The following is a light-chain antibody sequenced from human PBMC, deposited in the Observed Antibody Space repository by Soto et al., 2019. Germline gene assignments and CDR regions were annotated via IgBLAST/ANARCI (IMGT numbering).Light chain of an antibody. CDR1: QSVRSN. V-gene: IGKV3-15*01. Sequence: EILMTQSPATLSVSPGERATLSCRASQSVRSNLAWYQQKPGQAPRLLIHGASTRATGIPARFSGSGSGTEFTLTISSLQSEDFAVYYCQQYNNWPPITFXQGTRMEIK. CDR3: QQYNNWPPIT. J-gene: IGKJ5*01. CDR2: GAS.